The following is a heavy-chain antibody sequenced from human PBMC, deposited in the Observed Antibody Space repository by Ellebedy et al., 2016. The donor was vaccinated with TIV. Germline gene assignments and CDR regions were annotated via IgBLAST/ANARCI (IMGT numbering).Heavy chain of an antibody. V-gene: IGHV2-70*01. J-gene: IGHJ4*02. CDR3: ARMPRSWYRGGYFDY. Sequence: SGPTLVXPTQTLTLTCTFSGFSLSTSGMCVSWIRQPPGKALEWLALIDWDDDKYYSTSLKTRLTISKDTSKNQVVLTMTNMDPVDTATYYCARMPRSWYRGGYFDYWGQGTLVTVSS. D-gene: IGHD6-13*01. CDR1: GFSLSTSGMC. CDR2: IDWDDDK.